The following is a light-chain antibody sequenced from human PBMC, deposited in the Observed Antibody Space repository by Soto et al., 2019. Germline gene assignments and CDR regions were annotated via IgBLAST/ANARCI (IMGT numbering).Light chain of an antibody. CDR1: QSISSY. CDR2: AAS. Sequence: DLEMTQSPSSLSASVGDRITITCRASQSISSYLNWYQQKPGKAPKLLIYAASSLQSGVPSRCSGSGSGTDFTLTISSLQPEDFAAYFCLQSYSTPVTFGPGTKVYIK. CDR3: LQSYSTPVT. J-gene: IGKJ3*01. V-gene: IGKV1-39*01.